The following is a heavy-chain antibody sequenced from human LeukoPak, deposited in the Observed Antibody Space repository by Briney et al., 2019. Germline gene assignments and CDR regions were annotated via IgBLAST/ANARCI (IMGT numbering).Heavy chain of an antibody. CDR1: GYTFTGYY. CDR3: ARDRGYSSSWYGMYYFDY. CDR2: INPNSGGT. Sequence: ASVTVSCKASGYTFTGYYMHWVRQAPGQGLEWMGWINPNSGGTNYAQKFQGWVTMTRDTSISTAYMELSRLRSDDTAVYYCARDRGYSSSWYGMYYFDYWGQGTLVTVSS. D-gene: IGHD6-13*01. V-gene: IGHV1-2*04. J-gene: IGHJ4*02.